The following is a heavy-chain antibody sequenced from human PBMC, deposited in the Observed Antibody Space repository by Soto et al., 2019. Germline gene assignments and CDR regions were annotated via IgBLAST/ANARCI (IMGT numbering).Heavy chain of an antibody. CDR3: ARNTVLMVYAPSSGSGWFDP. J-gene: IGHJ5*02. CDR1: GYTFTSYG. Sequence: VSSVKFSCNASGYTFTSYGVSWVRQAPGQVLECRVWISGYNGNANYXXKLQVRVXXTADASRSIAXMELRXLRSDETAVYYCARNTVLMVYAPSSGSGWFDPXX. D-gene: IGHD2-8*01. CDR2: ISGYNGNA. V-gene: IGHV1-18*01.